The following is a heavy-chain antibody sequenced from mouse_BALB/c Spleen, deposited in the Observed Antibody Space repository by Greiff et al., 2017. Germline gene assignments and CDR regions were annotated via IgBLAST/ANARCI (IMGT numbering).Heavy chain of an antibody. CDR1: GYTFSSYW. CDR2: ILPGSGST. D-gene: IGHD1-1*01. Sequence: VQLQQSGAELMKPGASVKISCKATGYTFSSYWIEWVKQRPGHGLEWIGEILPGSGSTNYNEKFKGKATFTADTSSNTAYMQLSSLTSEDSAVYYCARNFDYYGSSYGFAYWGQGTLVTVSA. V-gene: IGHV1-9*01. J-gene: IGHJ3*01. CDR3: ARNFDYYGSSYGFAY.